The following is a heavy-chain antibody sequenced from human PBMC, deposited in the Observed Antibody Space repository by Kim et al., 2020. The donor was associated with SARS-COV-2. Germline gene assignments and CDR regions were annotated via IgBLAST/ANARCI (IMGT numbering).Heavy chain of an antibody. Sequence: QKLQGRGTITRDTSARAAYLELSSLRSEDTAVYYCARSPHWSSGPNWFDPWGQGTLVTVSS. CDR3: ARSPHWSSGPNWFDP. J-gene: IGHJ5*02. V-gene: IGHV1-3*01. D-gene: IGHD2-2*01.